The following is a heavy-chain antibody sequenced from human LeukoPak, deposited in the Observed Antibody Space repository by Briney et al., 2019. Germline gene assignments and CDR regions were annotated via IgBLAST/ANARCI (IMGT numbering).Heavy chain of an antibody. V-gene: IGHV1-2*02. D-gene: IGHD2-2*01. Sequence: ASVKVSCKASGYTFTSYYMHWVRQAPGQGLEWMGWINPNSGGTNYAQKFQGRVTMTRDTSISTAYMDLSSLRSDDTAVYYCARGCQYQLLIYFYYYMDVWGKGTTVTVSS. CDR2: INPNSGGT. J-gene: IGHJ6*03. CDR3: ARGCQYQLLIYFYYYMDV. CDR1: GYTFTSYY.